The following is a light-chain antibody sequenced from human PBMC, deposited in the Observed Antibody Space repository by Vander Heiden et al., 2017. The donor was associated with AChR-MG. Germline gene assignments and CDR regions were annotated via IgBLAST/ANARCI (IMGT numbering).Light chain of an antibody. Sequence: EIVLTQSPATLSLSPGERATLSCRASQSVSSSLAWYQKKSGQPPRLLIYEASNRANGIPDRFSGGGSGKDFTLTSSSLEHEDFAVYYWQQRANWHTFGQGTKLEIK. J-gene: IGKJ2*01. V-gene: IGKV3-11*01. CDR2: EAS. CDR1: QSVSSS. CDR3: QQRANWHT.